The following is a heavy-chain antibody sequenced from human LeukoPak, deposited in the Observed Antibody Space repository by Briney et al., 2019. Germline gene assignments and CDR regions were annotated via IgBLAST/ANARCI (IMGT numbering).Heavy chain of an antibody. D-gene: IGHD6-6*01. V-gene: IGHV1-69*01. J-gene: IGHJ4*02. CDR2: IIPIFGTA. CDR1: AGTFSSYA. Sequence: SSVKVSFKASAGTFSSYAFSSMRQAPGQGLETMGGIIPIFGTANSAQKFQGRVTITADESTSTAYMELSSLRSEDTAVYYCARGSIAARPFDYWGQGTLVTVSS. CDR3: ARGSIAARPFDY.